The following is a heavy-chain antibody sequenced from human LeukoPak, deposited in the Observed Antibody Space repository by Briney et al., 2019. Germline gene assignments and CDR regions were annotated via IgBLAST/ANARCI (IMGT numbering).Heavy chain of an antibody. CDR3: AKDLHYGSGSYYTRGNYYYYGMDV. CDR1: GFTFSSYG. CDR2: ISYDGSNK. V-gene: IGHV3-30*18. J-gene: IGHJ6*02. D-gene: IGHD3-10*01. Sequence: GGSLRPSFAASGFTFSSYGMHWVRRAPGKGLGWVAVISYDGSNKYYADSVKGRFTISRDNSKNTLYLQMNSRRAEDTAVYYCAKDLHYGSGSYYTRGNYYYYGMDVWGQGTTVTVSS.